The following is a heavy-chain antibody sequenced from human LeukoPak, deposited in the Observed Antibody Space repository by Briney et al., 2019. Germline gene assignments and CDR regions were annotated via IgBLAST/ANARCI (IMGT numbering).Heavy chain of an antibody. V-gene: IGHV3-30*02. CDR1: GFTFSSYG. D-gene: IGHD3-10*01. CDR3: ARGPTYYYGPYYYYYMDV. Sequence: GGSLRLSCAASGFTFSSYGMHWVRQAPGKGLEWVAFIRYDGSNKYYADSVKGRFTISRDNSKNTLYLQMNSLRAEDTAVYYCARGPTYYYGPYYYYYMDVWGKGTTVTVSS. CDR2: IRYDGSNK. J-gene: IGHJ6*03.